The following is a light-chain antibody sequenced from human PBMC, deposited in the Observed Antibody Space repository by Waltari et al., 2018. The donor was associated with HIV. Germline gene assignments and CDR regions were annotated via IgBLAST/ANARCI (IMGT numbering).Light chain of an antibody. CDR2: EVT. CDR3: SSYTSSSTLSRV. Sequence: QSALTQPASVSGSPGQSITISCTGTSSDVGGYNYVSWSQQHPGKAPKLMIYEVTNRPSGVSNRFSVSKSSNTASLPISGLQAEDEADYYCSSYTSSSTLSRVFGGGTKLTVL. J-gene: IGLJ2*01. CDR1: SSDVGGYNY. V-gene: IGLV2-14*01.